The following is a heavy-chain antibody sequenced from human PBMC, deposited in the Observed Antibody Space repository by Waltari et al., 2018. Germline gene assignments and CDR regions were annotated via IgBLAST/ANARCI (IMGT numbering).Heavy chain of an antibody. D-gene: IGHD5-18*01. CDR2: IYYSGST. CDR3: ARLDVDTAMVIAFDI. CDR1: GGSISSSSSY. Sequence: QLQLQESGPGLVKPSETLSLTCTVSGGSISSSSSYWGWSRQAPGKGLEWSGSIYYSGSTYYNPSIKSRVTISVDTSKNQFSLKLSSVTAADTAVYYCARLDVDTAMVIAFDIWGQGTMVTVSS. J-gene: IGHJ3*02. V-gene: IGHV4-39*01.